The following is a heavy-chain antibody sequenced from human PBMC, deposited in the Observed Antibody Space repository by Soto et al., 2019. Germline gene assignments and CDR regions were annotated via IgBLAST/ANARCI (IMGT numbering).Heavy chain of an antibody. CDR1: GFTFSSYG. Sequence: LRLSCAASGFTFSSYGMHWVRQAPGKGLEWVAVISYDGSNKYYADSVKGRFTISRDNSKNTLYLQMNSLRAEDTAVYYCAKEEYYYDSSGYSGSWFDPWGQGTLVTVSS. J-gene: IGHJ5*02. D-gene: IGHD3-22*01. CDR2: ISYDGSNK. CDR3: AKEEYYYDSSGYSGSWFDP. V-gene: IGHV3-30*18.